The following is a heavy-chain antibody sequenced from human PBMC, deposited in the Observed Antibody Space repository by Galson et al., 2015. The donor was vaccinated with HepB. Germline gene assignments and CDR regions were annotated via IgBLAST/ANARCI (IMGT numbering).Heavy chain of an antibody. Sequence: QSGAEVKKPGESLRISCKGSGYRFSSYWISWVRQMPGKGLEWMGRIDPSDSYTNYSPSFQGHVTISADKFISTAYLQWSSLKASDTAMYYCARHQDSGSIYSRGWFDPWGQGTLVTVSS. CDR1: GYRFSSYW. CDR3: ARHQDSGSIYSRGWFDP. J-gene: IGHJ5*02. CDR2: IDPSDSYT. V-gene: IGHV5-10-1*01. D-gene: IGHD1-26*01.